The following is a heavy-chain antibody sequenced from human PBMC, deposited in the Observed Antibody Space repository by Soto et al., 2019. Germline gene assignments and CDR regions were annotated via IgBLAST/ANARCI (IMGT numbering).Heavy chain of an antibody. V-gene: IGHV4-34*01. CDR3: ARKTEQWLVRRLDKKTYYYYYMDV. CDR2: INHSGST. D-gene: IGHD6-19*01. Sequence: QVQLQQWGAGLLKPSETLSLTCAVYGGSFSGYYWSWIRQPPGKGLEWIGEINHSGSTNYNPSLKSRVTISVDTSKNQFSLKLSSVTAADTAVYYCARKTEQWLVRRLDKKTYYYYYMDVWGKGTTVTVSS. J-gene: IGHJ6*03. CDR1: GGSFSGYY.